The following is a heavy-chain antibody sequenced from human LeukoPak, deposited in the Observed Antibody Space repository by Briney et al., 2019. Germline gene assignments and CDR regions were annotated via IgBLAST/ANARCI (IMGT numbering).Heavy chain of an antibody. D-gene: IGHD2-2*02. J-gene: IGHJ4*02. Sequence: GGSLRLSCAASGFTFSSYSMNWVRQAPGKGVEWVSVIYSGGSTYYADSVKGRFTIYRDNSKNTLYLQMNSLRAEDTAVYYCARDAGYCSSTSCYTVDYWGQGTLVTVSS. V-gene: IGHV3-66*02. CDR3: ARDAGYCSSTSCYTVDY. CDR1: GFTFSSYS. CDR2: IYSGGST.